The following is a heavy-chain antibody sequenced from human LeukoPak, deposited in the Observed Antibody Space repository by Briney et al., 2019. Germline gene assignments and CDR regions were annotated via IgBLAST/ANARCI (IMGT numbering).Heavy chain of an antibody. CDR2: IIPIFGTA. D-gene: IGHD1-14*01. CDR3: ASYEPFRGMDV. V-gene: IGHV1-69*13. Sequence: ASVKVSCKASGGTFSSYAISWVRQAPGQGLEWMGGIIPIFGTANYAQKFQGRVTITADESTSTAYMELSSLRSEDTAVYYCASYEPFRGMDVWGQGTTVAVSS. J-gene: IGHJ6*02. CDR1: GGTFSSYA.